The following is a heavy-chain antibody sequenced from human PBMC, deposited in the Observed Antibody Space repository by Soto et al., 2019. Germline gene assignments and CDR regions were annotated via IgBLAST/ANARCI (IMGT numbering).Heavy chain of an antibody. CDR3: ARDSGGYYYDSSGYPNWFDP. Sequence: ASVKVSCKASGYTFTSYAMHWVRQAPGQRLEWMGWINAGNGNTKYSQKFQGRVTITRDTSASTAYMELSSLRSEDTAVYYCARDSGGYYYDSSGYPNWFDPWGQGTLVTASS. D-gene: IGHD3-22*01. V-gene: IGHV1-3*01. J-gene: IGHJ5*02. CDR2: INAGNGNT. CDR1: GYTFTSYA.